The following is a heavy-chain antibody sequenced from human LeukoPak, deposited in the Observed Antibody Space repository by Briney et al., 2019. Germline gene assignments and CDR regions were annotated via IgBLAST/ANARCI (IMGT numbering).Heavy chain of an antibody. CDR3: AKDLDYYGSGSYTFDY. V-gene: IGHV3-30*02. J-gene: IGHJ4*02. CDR1: GFTFSSYG. CDR2: IRYDGSNK. D-gene: IGHD3-10*01. Sequence: GGPLRLSCAASGFTFSSYGMHWVRQAPGKGLEWVAFIRYDGSNKFYTDSVKGRFTISRDNSKNTLYLQMNSLRAEDTAVYYCAKDLDYYGSGSYTFDYWGQGTLDTVSS.